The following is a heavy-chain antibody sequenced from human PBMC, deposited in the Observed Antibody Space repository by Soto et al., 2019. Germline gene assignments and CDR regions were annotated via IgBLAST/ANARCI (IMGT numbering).Heavy chain of an antibody. CDR1: GGTFSSYA. CDR2: IIPIFGTA. D-gene: IGHD1-26*01. CDR3: ASCRGELLRSNYFDY. V-gene: IGHV1-69*06. J-gene: IGHJ4*02. Sequence: QVQLVQSGAEVKKPGSSVKVSCKASGGTFSSYAISWVRQAPGQGLEWMGGIIPIFGTANYAQKFQGRVTITADKSTSTAYRELGSLRSEDTAVYYCASCRGELLRSNYFDYWGQGTLVTVSS.